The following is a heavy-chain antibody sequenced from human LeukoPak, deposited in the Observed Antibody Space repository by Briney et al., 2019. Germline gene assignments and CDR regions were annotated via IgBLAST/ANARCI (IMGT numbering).Heavy chain of an antibody. CDR3: ARSRTPFYYYGMHV. Sequence: GASVKVSCKASGYIFTDYYIHWTRQAPGQGLEWMGWIDPNSGGTHHAPNFQGRATMTRDTSSSTVYMDLSRLRSADTAIYYCARSRTPFYYYGMHVWGLGTSVTVSS. J-gene: IGHJ6*02. CDR1: GYIFTDYY. V-gene: IGHV1-2*02. CDR2: IDPNSGGT. D-gene: IGHD1-1*01.